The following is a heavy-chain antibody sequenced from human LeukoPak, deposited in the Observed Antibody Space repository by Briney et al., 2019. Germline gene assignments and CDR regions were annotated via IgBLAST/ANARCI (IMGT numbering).Heavy chain of an antibody. CDR3: ARANYDSSGYYFDS. CDR1: GFTFSSYS. D-gene: IGHD3-22*01. CDR2: ISGSSSYI. J-gene: IGHJ4*02. V-gene: IGHV3-21*01. Sequence: PGGSLRLSCAASGFTFSSYSMNWVRQAPGKGLEWVSSISGSSSYINYADSVKGRFTISRDNAKNSLYLQMSSLRAEDTAVYYCARANYDSSGYYFDSWGQGTLVTVSS.